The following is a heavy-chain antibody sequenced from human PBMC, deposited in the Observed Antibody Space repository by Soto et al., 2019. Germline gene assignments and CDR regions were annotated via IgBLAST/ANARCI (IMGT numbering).Heavy chain of an antibody. CDR3: AMAPGYSSGWFRFDY. Sequence: GGSLRLSCAASGFTFSSYAMSWVRQAPGKGLEWVSAISGSGGSTYYADSVKGRFTISRDNSKNTLYLQMNSLRAEDTALYYCAMAPGYSSGWFRFDYWGQGTLVTVSS. CDR1: GFTFSSYA. J-gene: IGHJ4*02. CDR2: ISGSGGST. D-gene: IGHD6-19*01. V-gene: IGHV3-23*01.